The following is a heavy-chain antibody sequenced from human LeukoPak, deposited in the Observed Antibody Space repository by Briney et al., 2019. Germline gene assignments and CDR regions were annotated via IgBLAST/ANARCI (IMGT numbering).Heavy chain of an antibody. CDR1: GYTFTSYD. V-gene: IGHV1-8*01. CDR2: MNPNSGNT. J-gene: IGHJ4*02. Sequence: GASVKVSCKASGYTFTSYDINWVRQATGQGLEWMGWMNPNSGNTGYAQKFQGRVTMTRNTSISTAYMELSSLRFEDTAVYYCARVEGTYSNSWYGSIDYWGQGTLVTVSS. CDR3: ARVEGTYSNSWYGSIDY. D-gene: IGHD6-13*01.